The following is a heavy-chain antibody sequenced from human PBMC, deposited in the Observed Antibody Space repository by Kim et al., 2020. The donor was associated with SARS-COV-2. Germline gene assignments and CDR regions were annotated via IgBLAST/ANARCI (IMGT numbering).Heavy chain of an antibody. CDR2: ISYSRNT. CDR3: AGLVSENSAVEY. V-gene: IGHV4-39*01. CDR1: GGSFSGYSNY. Sequence: SETLSLTCTVSGGSFSGYSNYWGWIRQRKGKGLEWKMSISYSRNTYYTPTLKSPVTISVDTSKNQFSLKMGSVTAADAAVYYCAGLVSENSAVEYWGQGTLVTVSS. J-gene: IGHJ4*02.